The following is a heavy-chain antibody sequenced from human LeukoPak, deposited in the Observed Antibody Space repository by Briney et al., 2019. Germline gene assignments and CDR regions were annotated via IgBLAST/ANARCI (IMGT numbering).Heavy chain of an antibody. CDR1: GFTFSDYY. J-gene: IGHJ3*02. CDR3: ASWPYSGSYITEMGLGFDI. CDR2: ISSSGSTI. V-gene: IGHV3-11*01. D-gene: IGHD1-26*01. Sequence: PGGSLRLSCAASGFTFSDYYMSWIRQAPGKGLEWVSYISSSGSTIYYAYSVKGRFTISRDNAKNSLYLQMNSLRAEDTAVYYCASWPYSGSYITEMGLGFDIWGQGTMVTVSS.